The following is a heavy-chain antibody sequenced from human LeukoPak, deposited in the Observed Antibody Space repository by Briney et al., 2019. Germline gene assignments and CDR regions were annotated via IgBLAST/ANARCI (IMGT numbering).Heavy chain of an antibody. J-gene: IGHJ4*02. D-gene: IGHD6-13*01. CDR3: AGAGRYSRTTDY. CDR1: GYTFTSYD. V-gene: IGHV1-8*01. Sequence: ASVKVSCKASGYTFTSYDINWVRQATGQGLEWMGWMNPNSGNTGYAQKFQGRVTMTRNTSISTAYMELSSLRSEDTAVYYCAGAGRYSRTTDYWGQGTLVTVSS. CDR2: MNPNSGNT.